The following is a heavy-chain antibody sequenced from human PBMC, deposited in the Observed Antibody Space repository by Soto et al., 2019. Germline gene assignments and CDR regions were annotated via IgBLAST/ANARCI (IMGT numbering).Heavy chain of an antibody. J-gene: IGHJ5*02. V-gene: IGHV5-51*01. D-gene: IGHD6-6*01. CDR1: GYDFSTHW. Sequence: GESLKISCKASGYDFSTHWIGWVRHMPGKGLQWMAIIYPSDSDTKYSPSFQGHVTISVDKSISTAYLQWSGLQASDTAMYYCARLSSSSVDWFDPWGQGTLVTVSS. CDR2: IYPSDSDT. CDR3: ARLSSSSVDWFDP.